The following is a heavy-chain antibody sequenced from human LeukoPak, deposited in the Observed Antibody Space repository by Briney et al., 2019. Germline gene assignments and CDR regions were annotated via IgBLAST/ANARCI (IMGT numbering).Heavy chain of an antibody. CDR3: ARDKGGAY. CDR1: GFTFSSYT. V-gene: IGHV3-48*04. J-gene: IGHJ4*02. CDR2: ISSSGRTI. D-gene: IGHD3-16*01. Sequence: GGSLRLSCAASGFTFSSYTMNWVRQAPGKGLEWVSYISSSGRTIYYADSVKGRFTISRDNAKNSLYLQMNTLRVEDTAVYYCARDKGGAYWGQGTLVTVSS.